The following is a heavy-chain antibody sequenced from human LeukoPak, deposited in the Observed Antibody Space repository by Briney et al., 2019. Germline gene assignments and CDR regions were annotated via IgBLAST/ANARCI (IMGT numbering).Heavy chain of an antibody. CDR3: ARGNYYDSSGYYGFDY. CDR2: ISAYNGNT. Sequence: ASVKVSCKASGYTFISYGISWVRQAPGQGPEWMGWISAYNGNTNYAQKLQGRVTMTTDTSTSTAYMELRSLRSDDTAVYYCARGNYYDSSGYYGFDYWGQGTLVTVSS. V-gene: IGHV1-18*01. D-gene: IGHD3-22*01. J-gene: IGHJ4*02. CDR1: GYTFISYG.